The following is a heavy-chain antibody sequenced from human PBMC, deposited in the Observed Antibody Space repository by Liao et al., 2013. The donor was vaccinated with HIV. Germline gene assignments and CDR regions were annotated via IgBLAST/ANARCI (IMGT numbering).Heavy chain of an antibody. D-gene: IGHD3-22*01. CDR3: AGGDSSGFFDY. J-gene: IGHJ4*02. CDR2: VSHSGST. Sequence: QVQLQESGPGVVKPSQILSLTCSVSGGSMSSYYWNWIRQPAGKGLEWVGRVSHSGSTNYNPSLKSRVTISVDTSKNQFSLKLSSVTAADTAVYYCAGGDSSGFFDYWGQGTLVTVSS. V-gene: IGHV4-4*07. CDR1: GGSMSSYY.